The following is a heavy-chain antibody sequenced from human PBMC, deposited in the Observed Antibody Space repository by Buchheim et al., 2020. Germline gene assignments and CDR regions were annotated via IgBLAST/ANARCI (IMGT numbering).Heavy chain of an antibody. D-gene: IGHD3-3*01. CDR3: ASTSIPRYYDFWSGYYHYYYYGMDV. Sequence: QVQLVQSGAEVKKPGSSVKVSCKASGGTFSSYAISWVRQAPGKGLEWMGGIIPIFGTANYAQKFQGRVKITADESTSTAYMELSSLRSEDTAVYYCASTSIPRYYDFWSGYYHYYYYGMDVWGQGTT. CDR2: IIPIFGTA. J-gene: IGHJ6*02. V-gene: IGHV1-69*12. CDR1: GGTFSSYA.